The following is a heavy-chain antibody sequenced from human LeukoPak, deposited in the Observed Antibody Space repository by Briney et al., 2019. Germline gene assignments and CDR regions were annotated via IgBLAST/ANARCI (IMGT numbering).Heavy chain of an antibody. J-gene: IGHJ4*02. CDR1: GYTFTGYY. CDR3: ARDLGYCSSTSCYGYFDY. V-gene: IGHV1-2*02. D-gene: IGHD2-2*01. Sequence: GASVKVSCKASGYTFTGYYMHWVRQAPGQGLEWMGWINPNSGGTNYAQKFQGRVTMTRDTSISTAYMELSRLRSDDTAVYYCARDLGYCSSTSCYGYFDYWGQGTLVTVSS. CDR2: INPNSGGT.